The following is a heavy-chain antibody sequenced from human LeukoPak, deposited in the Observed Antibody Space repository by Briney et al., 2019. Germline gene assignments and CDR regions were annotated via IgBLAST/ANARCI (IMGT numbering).Heavy chain of an antibody. CDR1: GFTFSNSA. CDR2: ISGSGGTT. Sequence: GGSLRLSCAASGFTFSNSAMNWVRQAPGKGLEWVSSISGSGGTTYYADSVKGRFTISRDNSKTTLFLQMISLRADDTAVYYCAKGRGSYGSGSRYDRWGQGTLVTVSS. D-gene: IGHD3-10*01. J-gene: IGHJ5*02. V-gene: IGHV3-23*01. CDR3: AKGRGSYGSGSRYDR.